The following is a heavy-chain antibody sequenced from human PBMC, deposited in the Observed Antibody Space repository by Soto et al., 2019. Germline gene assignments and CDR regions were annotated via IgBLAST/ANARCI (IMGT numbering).Heavy chain of an antibody. J-gene: IGHJ4*02. V-gene: IGHV3-33*01. CDR3: ARGYGGS. Sequence: PWGSLRLSCAASGFTFSSYAIHWVRQAPGKGLEWVAVIWYDGSNNRYADSVKGRFTISRDNSKNMAYLQMNSLRAEDTAVYYCARGYGGSWGQGTLVTVSS. D-gene: IGHD5-18*01. CDR2: IWYDGSNN. CDR1: GFTFSSYA.